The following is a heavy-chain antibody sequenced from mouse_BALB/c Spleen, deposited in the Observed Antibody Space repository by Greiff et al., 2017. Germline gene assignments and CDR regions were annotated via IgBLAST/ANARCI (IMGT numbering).Heavy chain of an antibody. CDR2: INPGSGGT. V-gene: IGHV1-54*01. D-gene: IGHD1-1*01. CDR3: ARDYGYWYFDV. CDR1: GYAFTNYL. J-gene: IGHJ1*01. Sequence: QVQLQQSGAELVRPGTSVKVSCKASGYAFTNYLIEWVKQRPGQGLEWIGVINPGSGGTNYNEKFKGKATLTADKSSSTAYMQLSSLTSDDSAVYVCARDYGYWYFDVWGAGTTVTVSS.